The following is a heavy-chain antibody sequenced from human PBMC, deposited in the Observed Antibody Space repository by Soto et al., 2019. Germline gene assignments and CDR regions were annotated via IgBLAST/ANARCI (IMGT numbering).Heavy chain of an antibody. CDR3: AGESITGTIKNWYFDL. CDR2: IYYSGST. D-gene: IGHD1-20*01. J-gene: IGHJ2*01. V-gene: IGHV4-39*01. CDR1: GGSISSSSYY. Sequence: SETLSLTCTVSGGSISSSSYYWGWIRQPPGKGLEWIGSIYYSGSTYYNPSLKSRVTISVDTSKNQFSLKLSSVTAADTAVYYCAGESITGTIKNWYFDLWGRGTLVTVSS.